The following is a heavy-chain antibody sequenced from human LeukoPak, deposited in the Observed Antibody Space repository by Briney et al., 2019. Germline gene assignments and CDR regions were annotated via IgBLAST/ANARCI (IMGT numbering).Heavy chain of an antibody. J-gene: IGHJ4*02. Sequence: PGGSLRLSCAASGFTLSDYYMSWIRQAPGKGLEWVSYISSSGSTIYYADSVKGRFTISRDNAKNSLYLQMNSLRAEDTAVYYCAKDERNWNYNLASQTYDWGQGTLVTVSS. CDR3: AKDERNWNYNLASQTYD. CDR1: GFTLSDYY. CDR2: ISSSGSTI. V-gene: IGHV3-11*01. D-gene: IGHD1-7*01.